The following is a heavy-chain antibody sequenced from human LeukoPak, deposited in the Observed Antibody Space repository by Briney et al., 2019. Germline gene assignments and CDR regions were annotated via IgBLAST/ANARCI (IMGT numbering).Heavy chain of an antibody. V-gene: IGHV3-48*04. CDR3: ARDSSGWDY. CDR2: ISSSSSTI. Sequence: PGGSLRLSCAASGFTFSSYSMNWVRQAPGKGLEWVSYISSSSSTIYYADSVKGRFTISRDNAKNSLYLQMNSLRAEDTAVYYCARDSSGWDYWGQGTLVTVSS. J-gene: IGHJ4*02. CDR1: GFTFSSYS. D-gene: IGHD6-19*01.